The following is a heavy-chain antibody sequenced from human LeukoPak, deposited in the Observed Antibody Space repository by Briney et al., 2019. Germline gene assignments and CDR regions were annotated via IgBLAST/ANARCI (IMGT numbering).Heavy chain of an antibody. J-gene: IGHJ4*02. CDR1: GFTFGDYA. Sequence: GGSLRLSCTASGFTFGDYAMSWFRQAPGKGLEWVGFIRSTANGGITEYAASVKARFTISRDDSKSMAYLKMNSLKAEDTAVYYCTRGHSCGLYWGQGTLVTVSS. V-gene: IGHV3-49*03. CDR2: IRSTANGGIT. CDR3: TRGHSCGLY. D-gene: IGHD5-18*01.